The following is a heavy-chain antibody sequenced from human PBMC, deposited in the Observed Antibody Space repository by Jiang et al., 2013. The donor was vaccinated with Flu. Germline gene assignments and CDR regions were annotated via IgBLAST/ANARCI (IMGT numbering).Heavy chain of an antibody. CDR3: AKGGHLSFFDY. CDR1: GLTFRNYA. CDR2: ISGRGDEA. D-gene: IGHD2-15*01. Sequence: VQLLESGGGLVQPERSLRLSCVVSGLTFRNYAMTWVRQAPGKGLEWVSTISGRGDEAFYADSVKGRFTISRDNSKNTAFLQMNSLRDDDTALYYCAKGGHLSFFDYWGQGTLVTVSS. J-gene: IGHJ4*02. V-gene: IGHV3-23*01.